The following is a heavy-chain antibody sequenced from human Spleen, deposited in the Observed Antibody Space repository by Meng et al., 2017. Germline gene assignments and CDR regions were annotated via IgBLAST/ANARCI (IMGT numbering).Heavy chain of an antibody. J-gene: IGHJ4*01. CDR1: GYSFTDYY. D-gene: IGHD3-22*01. V-gene: IGHV1-2*06. Sequence: QVQLVQSGAEVKKPGASVKVSCKAAGYSFTDYYVHWVRQAPGQGLEWMGRINPYSGGTNYAQKFQGRVTMTRDTSISTAYMELSSLISEDTAVYYCARDPTGVGYFDYWGHGSLVTDSS. CDR3: ARDPTGVGYFDY. CDR2: INPYSGGT.